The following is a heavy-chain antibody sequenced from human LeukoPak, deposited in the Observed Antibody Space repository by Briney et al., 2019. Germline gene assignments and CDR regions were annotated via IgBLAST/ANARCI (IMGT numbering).Heavy chain of an antibody. D-gene: IGHD1-26*01. Sequence: VASVKVSCKASGYTFTGYYMHWVRQAPGQGLEWMGWINPNSGGTNYAQKFQGWVTMTRDTSISTAYMELSRLRSDDTAVYYCARAGYGSYYVYYYGMDVWGQGTTVTVSS. CDR3: ARAGYGSYYVYYYGMDV. CDR1: GYTFTGYY. J-gene: IGHJ6*02. CDR2: INPNSGGT. V-gene: IGHV1-2*04.